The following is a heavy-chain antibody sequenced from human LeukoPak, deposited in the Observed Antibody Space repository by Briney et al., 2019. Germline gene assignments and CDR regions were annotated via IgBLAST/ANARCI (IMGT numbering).Heavy chain of an antibody. J-gene: IGHJ4*02. CDR3: AKDRRTYCSSTSCSLFDY. Sequence: PGRSLRLSCAASGFTFSSYGMHWVRQAPGKGLEWVAFIRYDGSNKYYADSVKGRFTISRDNSKNTLYLQMNSLRAEDTAVYYCAKDRRTYCSSTSCSLFDYWGQGTLVTVSS. D-gene: IGHD2-2*01. V-gene: IGHV3-30*02. CDR1: GFTFSSYG. CDR2: IRYDGSNK.